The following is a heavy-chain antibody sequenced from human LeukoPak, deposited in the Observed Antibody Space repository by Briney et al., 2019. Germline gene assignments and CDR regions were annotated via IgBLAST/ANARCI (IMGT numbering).Heavy chain of an antibody. CDR2: IIPILGLT. V-gene: IGHV1-69*04. Sequence: SVKVSCKASGGTFSSYAISWVRQAPGQGLEWMGRIIPILGLTNYAQRFQGRVTTTADESTSTAYMELSSLRSEDTAVYYCARMDDFWSGYHDLGYYYMDVWGKGTTVTVSS. J-gene: IGHJ6*03. CDR1: GGTFSSYA. D-gene: IGHD3-3*01. CDR3: ARMDDFWSGYHDLGYYYMDV.